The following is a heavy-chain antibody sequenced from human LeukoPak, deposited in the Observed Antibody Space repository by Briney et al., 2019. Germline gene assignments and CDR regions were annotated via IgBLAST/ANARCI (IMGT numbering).Heavy chain of an antibody. J-gene: IGHJ6*03. CDR1: GFTFSSYA. V-gene: IGHV3-23*01. CDR3: VKFRGIQHYNYHMDV. CDR2: LTGSGGNT. D-gene: IGHD3-10*01. Sequence: GGSLRLSCSASGFTFSSYAMSWVRPAPGKGVEWVSGLTGSGGNTYYADSVKGRFTISRDNSKNTLSLQMNSLRAEDAAVYYCVKFRGIQHYNYHMDVWGKGTTVTVSS.